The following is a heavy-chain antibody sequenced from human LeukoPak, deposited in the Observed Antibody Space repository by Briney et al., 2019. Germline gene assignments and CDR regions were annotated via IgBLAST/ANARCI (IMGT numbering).Heavy chain of an antibody. CDR3: ARALGSSWDSSLDS. CDR2: ISYDGSVE. J-gene: IGHJ4*02. CDR1: GFTFSSYA. Sequence: GGSLRLSCAASGFTFSSYAMHWVRQAPGKGLEWVALISYDGSVEKNAASVKGRFTISRDNSKNTLYLQMNSLRTEDTAVYYCARALGSSWDSSLDSWGQGTLVPVSS. V-gene: IGHV3-30*04. D-gene: IGHD6-13*01.